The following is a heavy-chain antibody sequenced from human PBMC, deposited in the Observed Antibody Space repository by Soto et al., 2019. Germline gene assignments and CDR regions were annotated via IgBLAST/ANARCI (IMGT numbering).Heavy chain of an antibody. D-gene: IGHD2-15*01. J-gene: IGHJ6*02. CDR3: ARAGCDGGSCYTLVGLRYGMDV. CDR2: ISYDGNNK. CDR1: GFILSTYA. V-gene: IGHV3-30-3*01. Sequence: QVQLVESGGGVVQPGRSLRLSCAASGFILSTYAMYWVRQAPGKGLEGVAVISYDGNNKYYADSVKGRFTISRDNSKNTLYLQMNSLRAEETAVYYCARAGCDGGSCYTLVGLRYGMDVWGQGTTVTVSS.